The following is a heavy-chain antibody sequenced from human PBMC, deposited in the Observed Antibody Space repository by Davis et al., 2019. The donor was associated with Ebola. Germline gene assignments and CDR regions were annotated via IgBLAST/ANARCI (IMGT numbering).Heavy chain of an antibody. D-gene: IGHD2-2*01. CDR1: GFTFSSYS. V-gene: IGHV3-21*04. CDR2: ISSSSSYI. Sequence: GESLKISCAASGFTFSSYSMNWVRQAPGKGLEWVSSISSSSSYIYYADSVKGRFTISRDNAKNSLYLQMNSLKASDTAMYYCARRVPAAIDAFDIWGQGTMVTVSS. CDR3: ARRVPAAIDAFDI. J-gene: IGHJ3*02.